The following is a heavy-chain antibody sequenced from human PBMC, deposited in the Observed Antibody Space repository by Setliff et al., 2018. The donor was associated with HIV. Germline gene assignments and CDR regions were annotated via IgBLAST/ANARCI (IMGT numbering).Heavy chain of an antibody. CDR3: ARDSGARWLQGHFDY. CDR2: INPSDGST. Sequence: ASVKVSCKASGYTFTNYYIHWVRQAPGQGLEWMGVINPSDGSTSYAQKFQGSVTMTEDTSTNTVYMEVSSLRSQDPAVTAVYYCARDSGARWLQGHFDYWVPETLLVTVSS. V-gene: IGHV1-46*01. J-gene: IGHJ4*03. D-gene: IGHD5-12*01. CDR1: GYTFTNYY.